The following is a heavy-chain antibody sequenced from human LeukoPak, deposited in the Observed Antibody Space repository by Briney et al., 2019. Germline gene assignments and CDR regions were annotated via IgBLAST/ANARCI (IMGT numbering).Heavy chain of an antibody. V-gene: IGHV3-23*01. CDR1: GFTFSDYA. CDR2: ISGSGGST. D-gene: IGHD1-26*01. Sequence: PGGSLRLSCAASGFTFSDYAMNWVRQAPGKGLEWVSAISGSGGSTYYADSVKGRFTISRDNSKNTLYLQMNSLRAEDTAVYYCAKVRVGATLPDFDYWGQGTLVTVSS. J-gene: IGHJ4*02. CDR3: AKVRVGATLPDFDY.